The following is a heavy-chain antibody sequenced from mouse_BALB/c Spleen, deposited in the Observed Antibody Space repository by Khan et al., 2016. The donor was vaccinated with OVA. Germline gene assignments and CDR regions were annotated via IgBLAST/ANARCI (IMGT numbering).Heavy chain of an antibody. CDR3: ARAYYRYDGYYAMDY. J-gene: IGHJ4*01. D-gene: IGHD2-14*01. Sequence: QVTLKESGPGPVAPSQSLSITCTVSGFSLSRYNIHWIRQPPGKGLEWLGMIWGGGGTDYNSTLKSRLSISKDNSKSQVFLKMNSLQTDDTAMYYCARAYYRYDGYYAMDYWGQGTSVTVSS. V-gene: IGHV2-6-4*01. CDR1: GFSLSRYN. CDR2: IWGGGGT.